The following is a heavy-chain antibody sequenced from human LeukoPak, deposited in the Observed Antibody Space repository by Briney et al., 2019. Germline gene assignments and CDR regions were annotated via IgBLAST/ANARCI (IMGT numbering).Heavy chain of an antibody. V-gene: IGHV1-46*01. CDR2: IHPSGGGT. CDR1: GYTFTDYY. J-gene: IGHJ4*02. D-gene: IGHD5-18*01. Sequence: ASVKISCKASGYTFTDYYMYWVRQAPGQGPECMGVIHPSGGGTTYAQKFQGRVTLIKDTATSTVYIELSSLRSDDTAVYYCARMAMDPAMVTNFFDLWGQGTLLIVSA. CDR3: ARMAMDPAMVTNFFDL.